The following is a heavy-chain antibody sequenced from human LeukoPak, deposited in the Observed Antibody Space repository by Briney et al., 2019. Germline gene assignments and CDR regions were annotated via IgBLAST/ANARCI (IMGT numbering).Heavy chain of an antibody. Sequence: ASVKVSCKASGYTFTGYYMHWVRQAPGQGLEWMGWINPNSGGTNYAQKFQGRVTMTRDTSISTAYMELSRLRSDDTAVHYCARVNIVATTRGFDYWGQGTLVTVSS. CDR1: GYTFTGYY. J-gene: IGHJ4*02. CDR3: ARVNIVATTRGFDY. V-gene: IGHV1-2*02. D-gene: IGHD5-12*01. CDR2: INPNSGGT.